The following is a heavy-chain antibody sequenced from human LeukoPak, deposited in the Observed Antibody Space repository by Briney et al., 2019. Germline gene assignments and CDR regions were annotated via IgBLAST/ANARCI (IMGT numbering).Heavy chain of an antibody. J-gene: IGHJ4*02. V-gene: IGHV3-11*01. CDR3: ARDRLRIFGVVTYMFDY. Sequence: GGSLRLSCAAYGFTFSDYYMSWIRQAPGKGLEWVSYISSSGSTIYYADSVKGRFTISRDNAKNSLYLQMNSLRVEDTAVYYCARDRLRIFGVVTYMFDYWGQGTLVTVSS. CDR1: GFTFSDYY. CDR2: ISSSGSTI. D-gene: IGHD3-3*01.